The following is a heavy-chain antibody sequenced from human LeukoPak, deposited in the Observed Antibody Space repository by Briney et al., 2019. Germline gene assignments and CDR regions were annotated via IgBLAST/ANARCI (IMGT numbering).Heavy chain of an antibody. J-gene: IGHJ3*02. V-gene: IGHV4-4*07. CDR2: IYTSGST. D-gene: IGHD1-26*01. CDR1: GGSLSSYY. CDR3: AREASGGYDAFDI. Sequence: PSETLSLTRTVSGGSLSSYYWSWIRQPAGKGLEWIGRIYTSGSTNYNPSLKSRVTMSVDTSKTQFSLKLSSVTAADTAVYYCAREASGGYDAFDIWGQGTMVTVSS.